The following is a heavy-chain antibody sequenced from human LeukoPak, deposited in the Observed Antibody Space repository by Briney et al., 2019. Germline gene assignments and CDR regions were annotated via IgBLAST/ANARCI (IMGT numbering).Heavy chain of an antibody. D-gene: IGHD3-16*01. CDR1: GGSISSSSYY. Sequence: SETLSLXCTVSGGSISSSSYYWGWIRQPPGKGLEWIGSIYYGGITYYNPSIKSRVTISVDTSKNQFFLKLSSVTAADAAVYYCARHGGGGGSLFDYWGQGTLVTVSS. CDR3: ARHGGGGGSLFDY. V-gene: IGHV4-39*01. J-gene: IGHJ4*02. CDR2: IYYGGIT.